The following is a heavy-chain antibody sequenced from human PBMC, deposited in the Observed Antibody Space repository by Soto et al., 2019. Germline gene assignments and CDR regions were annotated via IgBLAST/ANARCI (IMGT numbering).Heavy chain of an antibody. CDR2: IYHSGST. CDR3: AAGGGLPRYY. Sequence: QLQLQESGSGLVKPSQTLSLTCAVSGGSISSGGYSWRWIRQPPGKGLEWIGYIYHSGSTYYNPPLKSRVTISVDRSKNQFSLKLGSVTAEDTAVYYCAAGGGLPRYYWGQGTLVTVSS. D-gene: IGHD5-12*01. V-gene: IGHV4-30-2*01. J-gene: IGHJ4*02. CDR1: GGSISSGGYS.